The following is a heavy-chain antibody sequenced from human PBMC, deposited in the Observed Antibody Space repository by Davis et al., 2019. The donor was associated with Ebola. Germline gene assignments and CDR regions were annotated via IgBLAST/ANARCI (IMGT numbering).Heavy chain of an antibody. Sequence: SETLSLTCAVYGGSFSGYYWSWIRQPPGKGLEWIGEINHSGSTNYNPSLKSRVTISVDTSKNQFSLKLSSVTAADTAVYYCARGAHCSGGSCSTSIYYYYGMDVWGQGTTVTVSS. V-gene: IGHV4-34*01. CDR3: ARGAHCSGGSCSTSIYYYYGMDV. J-gene: IGHJ6*02. CDR2: INHSGST. CDR1: GGSFSGYY. D-gene: IGHD2-15*01.